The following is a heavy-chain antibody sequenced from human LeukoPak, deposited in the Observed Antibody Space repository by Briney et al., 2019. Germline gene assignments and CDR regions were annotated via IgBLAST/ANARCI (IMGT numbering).Heavy chain of an antibody. Sequence: PSETLSPTCTVSSGSISSDGYYWSWIRQPPGKGLEWIGYIYHSGSTYYRPSLKSRVTISVDRSKNQFSLKLSSVTAADTAVYYCARDIAGRGYFDYWGQGTLVTVSS. D-gene: IGHD1-26*01. CDR2: IYHSGST. CDR3: ARDIAGRGYFDY. V-gene: IGHV4-30-2*01. J-gene: IGHJ4*02. CDR1: SGSISSDGYY.